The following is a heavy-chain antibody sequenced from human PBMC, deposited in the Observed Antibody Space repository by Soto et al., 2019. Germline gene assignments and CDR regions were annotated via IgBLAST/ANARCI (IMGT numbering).Heavy chain of an antibody. Sequence: CLRLSCAASGIGLSGHGMHWVRQAPGKGLEWVAVIRFDGSNIYYGDSVKGRFTISRDNSKNTLYLQMNSLRAEDTAVYYCARDGVGGTVFFGYLDYWGPGALVTXSS. CDR3: ARDGVGGTVFFGYLDY. D-gene: IGHD1-26*01. V-gene: IGHV3-33*01. J-gene: IGHJ4*02. CDR2: IRFDGSNI. CDR1: GIGLSGHG.